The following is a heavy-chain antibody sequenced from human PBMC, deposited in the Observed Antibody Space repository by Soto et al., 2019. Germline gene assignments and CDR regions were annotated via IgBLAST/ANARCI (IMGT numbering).Heavy chain of an antibody. Sequence: GGSLRLSCAASGFTFSSYSMNWVRQAPGKGLEWVSYISSSSSTIYYADSVKGRFTIPRDNAKNSLYLQMNSLRAEDTAVYYCATETGTSYTNWFDPWGQGTLVTVSS. D-gene: IGHD1-7*01. V-gene: IGHV3-48*01. CDR1: GFTFSSYS. J-gene: IGHJ5*02. CDR3: ATETGTSYTNWFDP. CDR2: ISSSSSTI.